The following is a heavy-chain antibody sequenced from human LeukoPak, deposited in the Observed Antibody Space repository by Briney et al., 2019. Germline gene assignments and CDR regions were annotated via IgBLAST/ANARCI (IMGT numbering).Heavy chain of an antibody. CDR3: ARDPFRIAAAGTGFDY. V-gene: IGHV3-30*03. J-gene: IGHJ4*02. Sequence: GGSLRLSCAASGFTFSSYGMHWVRQAPGKGLEWVAVISYDGSNKYYADSVKGRFTISRDNSKNTLYLQMNSLRAEDTAVYYCARDPFRIAAAGTGFDYWGQGTLVTVSS. CDR2: ISYDGSNK. CDR1: GFTFSSYG. D-gene: IGHD6-13*01.